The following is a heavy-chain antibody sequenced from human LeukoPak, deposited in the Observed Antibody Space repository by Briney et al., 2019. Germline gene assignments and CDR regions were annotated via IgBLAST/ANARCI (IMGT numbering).Heavy chain of an antibody. V-gene: IGHV4-34*01. CDR1: GGSLGDYE. D-gene: IGHD2-21*02. J-gene: IGHJ4*02. CDR2: VNPSAFA. CDR3: ARGPIDSDHDFDY. Sequence: SETLSLTCGVYGGSLGDYELSLIRHAPGGGLEWLGQVNPSAFATYGSPIKRPVTISRDTSKNQISLRVASVTAAAAGVYSCARGPIDSDHDFDYWGQGALVTVSS.